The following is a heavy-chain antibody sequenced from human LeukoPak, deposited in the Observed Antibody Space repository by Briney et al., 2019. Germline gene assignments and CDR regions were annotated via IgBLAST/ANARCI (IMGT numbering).Heavy chain of an antibody. D-gene: IGHD2-15*01. CDR1: GFTFSNYA. Sequence: GGSLRLSCAASGFTFSNYAMIWVRQAPGKGLEWVSSISGSGAFIYYADSVRGRFTISRDNAKNSLYLQMNSLTVEDTAVYYCATSHDSAGNDWGQGTLVTVSS. V-gene: IGHV3-21*06. CDR2: ISGSGAFI. J-gene: IGHJ4*02. CDR3: ATSHDSAGND.